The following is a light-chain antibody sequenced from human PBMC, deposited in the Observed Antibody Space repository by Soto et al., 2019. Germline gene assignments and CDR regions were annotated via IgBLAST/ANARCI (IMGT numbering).Light chain of an antibody. CDR3: LQYDTAPRT. CDR2: GAS. V-gene: IGKV3-20*01. CDR1: QSVSSSY. Sequence: EIALMQSPGTLFLSPGERATLSCRASQSVSSSYLAWYQQKPGQAPRLLIYGASSRATGIPDRFSGSGSETDFTLTISRLEAEDSAVYYCLQYDTAPRTFGQGTRLEIK. J-gene: IGKJ5*01.